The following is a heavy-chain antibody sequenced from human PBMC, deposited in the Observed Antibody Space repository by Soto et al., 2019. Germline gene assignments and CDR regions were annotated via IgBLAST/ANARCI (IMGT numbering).Heavy chain of an antibody. CDR1: GFTFSNYA. CDR3: VKGEYYYDSSGYYPFDY. V-gene: IGHV3-64*01. J-gene: IGHJ4*02. D-gene: IGHD3-22*01. Sequence: PGGSLRLSCVASGFTFSNYAMHWVRQAPGKGLECVSVISGNGDTTYYANSVKDRFTISRDNSKNTLYLQMNSLRAEDTAVYYCVKGEYYYDSSGYYPFDYWGQGTLVTVSS. CDR2: ISGNGDTT.